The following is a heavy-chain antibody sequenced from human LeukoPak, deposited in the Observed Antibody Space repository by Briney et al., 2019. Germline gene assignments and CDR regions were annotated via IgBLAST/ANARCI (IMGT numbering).Heavy chain of an antibody. CDR2: IWYDGSNK. CDR1: GFTFSSSA. Sequence: GRSLRLSCAASGFTFSSSAMYWVRQAPGKGLEWVAVIWYDGSNKYYADSVKGRFTISRDNSKNTLYLQMNSLRAEDTAVYYCARDTVTMVRGVSRYYGMDVWGQGTTVTVSS. CDR3: ARDTVTMVRGVSRYYGMDV. V-gene: IGHV3-33*08. D-gene: IGHD3-10*01. J-gene: IGHJ6*02.